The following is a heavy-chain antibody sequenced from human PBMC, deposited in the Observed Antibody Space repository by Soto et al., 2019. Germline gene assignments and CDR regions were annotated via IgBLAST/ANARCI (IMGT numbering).Heavy chain of an antibody. CDR2: IYPDDSDT. V-gene: IGHV5-51*01. Sequence: GESLKISCNTSGYSFTSYWIGWVCQMPGKGLEWMGIIYPDDSDTRYSPSLQGQVTISVDKSISTAYLQWSSLKATDTAMYYCARHAYDFWSGHPNPRYYYGMDVWGQGTTVTVSS. D-gene: IGHD3-3*01. CDR1: GYSFTSYW. CDR3: ARHAYDFWSGHPNPRYYYGMDV. J-gene: IGHJ6*02.